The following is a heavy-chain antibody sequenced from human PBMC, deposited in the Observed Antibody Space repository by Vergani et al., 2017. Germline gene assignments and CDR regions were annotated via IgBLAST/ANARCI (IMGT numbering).Heavy chain of an antibody. D-gene: IGHD3-22*01. CDR1: GGSISSYY. CDR3: ARTDSSGYYYDFDY. J-gene: IGHJ4*02. Sequence: QVQLQESGPGLVKPSETLSLTCTVSGGSISSYYWGWIRQPPGKGLEWIGSIYYSGSTYYNPSLKSRVTISVDTSKNQFSLKLSSVTAADTAVYYCARTDSSGYYYDFDYWGQGTLVTVSS. V-gene: IGHV4-39*01. CDR2: IYYSGST.